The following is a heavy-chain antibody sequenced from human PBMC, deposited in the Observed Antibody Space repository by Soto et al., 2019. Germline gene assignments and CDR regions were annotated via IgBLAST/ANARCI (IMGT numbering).Heavy chain of an antibody. CDR2: VNPSGGHT. CDR3: ARGGHVVVVTAALDY. J-gene: IGHJ4*02. V-gene: IGHV1-46*01. CDR1: GDTFTDYY. D-gene: IGHD2-21*02. Sequence: QVQLVQSGAEVKKPGASVKVSCKASGDTFTDYYIHWVRQAPGQGLEWMGTVNPSGGHTTYAQHFLGRMPITGDTSTSTLKMDLPSLTPEDTAIYYCARGGHVVVVTAALDYWGQGTLVTVSS.